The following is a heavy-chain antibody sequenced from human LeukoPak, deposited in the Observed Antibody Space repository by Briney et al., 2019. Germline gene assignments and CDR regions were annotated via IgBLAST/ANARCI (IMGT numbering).Heavy chain of an antibody. D-gene: IGHD6-13*01. V-gene: IGHV3-30*18. Sequence: GSLRLSCAASGFPFDNYAMTWVRQAPGKGLEWVAVISYDGSNKYYADSVKGRFTISRDNSKNTLYLQMNSLRAEDTAVYYCAKDGDSSSWYSVNYYYYYGMDVWGQGTTVTVSS. J-gene: IGHJ6*02. CDR3: AKDGDSSSWYSVNYYYYYGMDV. CDR1: GFPFDNYA. CDR2: ISYDGSNK.